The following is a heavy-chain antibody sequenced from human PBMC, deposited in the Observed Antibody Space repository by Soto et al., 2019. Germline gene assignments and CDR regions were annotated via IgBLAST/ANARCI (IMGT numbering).Heavy chain of an antibody. CDR2: IKSKTDGGTT. CDR3: ARDYGDYPYYYGMDV. J-gene: IGHJ6*02. Sequence: GSLRLSCAASGFTFSNAWMSWVRQAPGKGLEWVGRIKSKTDGGTTDYAAPVKGRFTISRDDSKNTLYLQMNSLKTEDTAVYYCARDYGDYPYYYGMDVWGQGTTVTVSS. D-gene: IGHD4-17*01. V-gene: IGHV3-15*01. CDR1: GFTFSNAW.